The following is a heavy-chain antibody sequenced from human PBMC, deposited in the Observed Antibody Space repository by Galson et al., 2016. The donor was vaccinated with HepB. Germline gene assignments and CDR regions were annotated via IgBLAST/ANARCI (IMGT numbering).Heavy chain of an antibody. D-gene: IGHD6-13*01. J-gene: IGHJ6*02. Sequence: SLRLSCAASGFTFSSYSMNWVRQAPGKGLEWVSSISSSSSYIYYADSVKGRFTISRDNAKNSLYLQMNSLRAEDTAVYYCARDKSIGSSWSPYYYYYVMDVWGQGTTVTVSS. V-gene: IGHV3-21*01. CDR2: ISSSSSYI. CDR1: GFTFSSYS. CDR3: ARDKSIGSSWSPYYYYYVMDV.